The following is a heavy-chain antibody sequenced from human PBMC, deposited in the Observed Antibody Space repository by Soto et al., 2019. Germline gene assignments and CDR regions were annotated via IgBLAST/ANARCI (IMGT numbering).Heavy chain of an antibody. CDR3: ARASLGGYYDSSGYPIQH. V-gene: IGHV4-61*01. CDR2: IYYSGST. D-gene: IGHD3-22*01. CDR1: GGSVSSGSYY. J-gene: IGHJ1*01. Sequence: SETLSLTCTVSGGSVSSGSYYWSWIRQPPGKGLEWTGYIYYSGSTNYNPSLKSRVTISVETSKNQFSLKLSSVTAADTAVYYCARASLGGYYDSSGYPIQHWGQGTLVTVSS.